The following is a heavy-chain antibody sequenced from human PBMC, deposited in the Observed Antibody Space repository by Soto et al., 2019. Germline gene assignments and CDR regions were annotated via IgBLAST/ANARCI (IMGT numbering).Heavy chain of an antibody. D-gene: IGHD3-16*01. CDR1: GYTFIDYD. CDR3: ARGRFRRTWFDP. CDR2: MNPYTGNT. V-gene: IGHV1-8*02. J-gene: IGHJ5*02. Sequence: QVQLVQSGAEVKKPGASVKVSCKASGYTFIDYDINWVRQAAGPGLEWMGWMNPYTGNTGYTQKCQGRVTMTRDTSVSTAYMELSSLRSEDTAVYFCARGRFRRTWFDPWGQGTLVTVSS.